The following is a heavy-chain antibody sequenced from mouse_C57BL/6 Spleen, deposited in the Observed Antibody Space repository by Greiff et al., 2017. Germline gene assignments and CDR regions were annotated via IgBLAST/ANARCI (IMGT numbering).Heavy chain of an antibody. CDR3: ASNSKGDFDV. D-gene: IGHD2-5*01. Sequence: VMLVESGAELARPGASVKMSCKASGYTFTSYTMHWVKQRPGQGLEWIGYINPSSGYTKYNQKFKDKATFTADKSSSTAYMQLSILTSEDSAVYYCASNSKGDFDVWGTGTTVTVSS. J-gene: IGHJ1*03. CDR1: GYTFTSYT. CDR2: INPSSGYT. V-gene: IGHV1-4*01.